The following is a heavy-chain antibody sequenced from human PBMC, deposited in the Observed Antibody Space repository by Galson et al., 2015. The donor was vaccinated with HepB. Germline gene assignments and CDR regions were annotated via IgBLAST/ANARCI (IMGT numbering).Heavy chain of an antibody. CDR3: AKTKTTVTLDAFDI. CDR2: MSYDGSNK. V-gene: IGHV3-30*18. CDR1: GVTFNSYG. J-gene: IGHJ3*02. D-gene: IGHD4-17*01. Sequence: SLRLSCAASGVTFNSYGMHWVRQAPGKGLEWVALMSYDGSNKYYADSVKGRFTISRDNSKNTLYLQMNSLRAEDTAVYYCAKTKTTVTLDAFDIWGQGTMVTVSS.